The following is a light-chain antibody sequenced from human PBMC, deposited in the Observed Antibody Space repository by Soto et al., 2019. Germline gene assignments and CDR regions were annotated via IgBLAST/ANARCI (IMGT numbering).Light chain of an antibody. V-gene: IGKV3-11*01. CDR1: QSVSSY. J-gene: IGKJ3*01. CDR3: QQRSNWTPIT. CDR2: DAS. Sequence: EILLTQSPGTLSLSPGERATLSCRASQSVSSYLAWYQQKPGQAPTLLLYDASNSATGIPARFSGSGSGTDFTLTISSLEPEDVAVYYCQQRSNWTPITFGPGTKVDTK.